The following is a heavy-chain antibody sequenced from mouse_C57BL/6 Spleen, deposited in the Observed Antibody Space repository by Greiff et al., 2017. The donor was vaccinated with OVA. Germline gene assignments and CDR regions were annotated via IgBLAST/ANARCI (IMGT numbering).Heavy chain of an antibody. CDR1: GYTFTSYW. CDR3: ARDYYGSSPYWYFDV. J-gene: IGHJ1*03. CDR2: IDPNSGGT. Sequence: QVQLQQPGTELVKPGASVKLSCKASGYTFTSYWMHWVKQRPGRGLEWIGRIDPNSGGTKYNEKFKSKATLTVDKPSSTAYMQLSSLTSEDSAVYYCARDYYGSSPYWYFDVWGTGTTVTVSS. V-gene: IGHV1-72*01. D-gene: IGHD1-1*01.